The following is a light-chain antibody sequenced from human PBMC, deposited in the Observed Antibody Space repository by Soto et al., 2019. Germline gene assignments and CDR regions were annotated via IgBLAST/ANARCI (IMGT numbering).Light chain of an antibody. CDR1: QSISSW. J-gene: IGKJ1*01. CDR2: KAS. V-gene: IGKV1-5*03. CDR3: QQYNSSPET. Sequence: DIQMTQSPSTLSASVGDRVTITCRASQSISSWLAWYQQKPGKAPKLLSYKASSLESGVPSRFSGSGSGTEFTLTISSLQPDDFATYYCQQYNSSPETFGQGTKVEIK.